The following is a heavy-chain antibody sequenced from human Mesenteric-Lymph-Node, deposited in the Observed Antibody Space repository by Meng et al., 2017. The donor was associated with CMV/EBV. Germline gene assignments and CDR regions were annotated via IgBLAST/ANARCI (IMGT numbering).Heavy chain of an antibody. J-gene: IGHJ4*02. Sequence: SETLSLTCTVSGGSISSGDYYWSWIRQPPGRGLEWIGYIYRSGTTYHNPSLKSRLDISVDTSKIQFSLNLSSVTAADSAVYYCARGSGGITGFDYWGQGTLVTVSS. CDR1: GGSISSGDYY. CDR2: IYRSGTT. D-gene: IGHD1-14*01. V-gene: IGHV4-31*03. CDR3: ARGSGGITGFDY.